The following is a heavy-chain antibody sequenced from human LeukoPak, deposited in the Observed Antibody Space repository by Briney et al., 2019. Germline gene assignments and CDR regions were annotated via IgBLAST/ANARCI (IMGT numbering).Heavy chain of an antibody. J-gene: IGHJ6*02. CDR3: ARDRVLLWFGESEPRGMDV. V-gene: IGHV1-18*01. Sequence: ASVKVSCKASGYTFTSYSISWVRQAPGQGLEWMGWISAYNGNTNYAQKLQGRVTMTTDTSTSTAYMELRSLRSDDTAVYYCARDRVLLWFGESEPRGMDVWGQGTTVTVSS. CDR2: ISAYNGNT. D-gene: IGHD3-10*01. CDR1: GYTFTSYS.